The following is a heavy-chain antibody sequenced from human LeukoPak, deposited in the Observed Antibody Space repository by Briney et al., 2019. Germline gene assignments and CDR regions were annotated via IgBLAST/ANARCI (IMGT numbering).Heavy chain of an antibody. V-gene: IGHV3-7*03. Sequence: GGSLRLSCAASGFTFSSYWMSWVRQAPGKGLEWVANIKQDGSEKYYVDSVKGRFTISRDNAKNSLYLQMSSLRAEDTAVYYCARDRGSGYGNWFDPWGQGTLVTVSS. CDR1: GFTFSSYW. CDR3: ARDRGSGYGNWFDP. CDR2: IKQDGSEK. J-gene: IGHJ5*02. D-gene: IGHD5-12*01.